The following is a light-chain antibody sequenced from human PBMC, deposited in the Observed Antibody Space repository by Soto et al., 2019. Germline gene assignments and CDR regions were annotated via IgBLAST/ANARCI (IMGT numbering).Light chain of an antibody. CDR2: DAS. CDR1: QSVSSY. Sequence: VVLTLSPPTLSLSPGKRATLSCRASQSVSSYLAWYQQKPGQAPRLLIYDASNRATGIPARFSGSGSGTDFTLTISSLEPEDFAVYYCQQRSNWPLTFGGGTKVDIK. CDR3: QQRSNWPLT. V-gene: IGKV3-11*01. J-gene: IGKJ4*01.